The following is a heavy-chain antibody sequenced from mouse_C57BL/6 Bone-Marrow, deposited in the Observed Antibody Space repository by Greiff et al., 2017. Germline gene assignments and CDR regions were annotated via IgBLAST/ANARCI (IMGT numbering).Heavy chain of an antibody. CDR2: IDPSDSYT. CDR1: GYNFTSYW. Sequence: VQLQQPGAELVMPGASVKLSCKASGYNFTSYWMHWVKQRPGQGLEWIGEIDPSDSYTNYNQKFKGKSTLTVDKSSSTAYMRLSSLTSEDSAVYYCASHYYCSSYWYFDVWGTGTTVTVSS. J-gene: IGHJ1*03. V-gene: IGHV1-69*01. CDR3: ASHYYCSSYWYFDV. D-gene: IGHD1-1*01.